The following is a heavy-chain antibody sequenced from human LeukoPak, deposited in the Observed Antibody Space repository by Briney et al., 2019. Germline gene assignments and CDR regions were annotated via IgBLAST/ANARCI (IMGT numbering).Heavy chain of an antibody. V-gene: IGHV1-69*13. D-gene: IGHD2-15*01. Sequence: SSVKVSCKPSRGTFSSYAISLVRQAPRPGLEWMGGIIPIFGTANYAQKFQGRVTITADESTSTAYMELSSLRSEDTAVYYCARAVLGDIVVVVATNGMDVWGQGTTVTVSS. CDR3: ARAVLGDIVVVVATNGMDV. J-gene: IGHJ6*02. CDR1: RGTFSSYA. CDR2: IIPIFGTA.